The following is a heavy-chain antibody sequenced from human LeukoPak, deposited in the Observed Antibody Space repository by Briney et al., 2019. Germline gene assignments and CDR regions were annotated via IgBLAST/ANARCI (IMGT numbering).Heavy chain of an antibody. CDR3: ARDTRGSYYVSAFDI. Sequence: PSETLSLACTVSGGSIISGSYYWSWIRQPAGEGLEWIGRIYTTGTTWYNSALKSRATISLDTSMNHVSLKLTSVTAADTAVYYCARDTRGSYYVSAFDIWGQGTLVTVSS. J-gene: IGHJ3*02. V-gene: IGHV4-61*02. CDR1: GGSIISGSYY. D-gene: IGHD1-26*01. CDR2: IYTTGTT.